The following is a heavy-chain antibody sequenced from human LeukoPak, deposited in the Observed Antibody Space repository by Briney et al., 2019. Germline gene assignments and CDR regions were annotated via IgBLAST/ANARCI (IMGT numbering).Heavy chain of an antibody. Sequence: SETLSLTCTVSGGSISSSSYYWGWIRQPPGKGLEWIGGIYYSGSTYYNPSLKSRVTISVDTSKNQFSLKLSSVTAADTAVYYCARAQLWYPFDYWGQGTLVTVSS. D-gene: IGHD3-10*01. V-gene: IGHV4-39*07. CDR1: GGSISSSSYY. J-gene: IGHJ4*02. CDR2: IYYSGST. CDR3: ARAQLWYPFDY.